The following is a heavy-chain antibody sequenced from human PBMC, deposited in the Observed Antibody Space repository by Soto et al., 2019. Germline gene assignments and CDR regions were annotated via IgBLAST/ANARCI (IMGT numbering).Heavy chain of an antibody. CDR2: IYYSGST. Sequence: SETLSLTCTVSGGSISSYYWSWIRQPPGKGLEWIGYIYYSGSTNYNPSLKSRVTISVDTSKNQFSLKLSSVTAADPAVYYCARGIGCLVSSGDFWFDPWGEGAMVGV. J-gene: IGHJ5*02. D-gene: IGHD3-22*01. CDR1: GGSISSYY. V-gene: IGHV4-59*08. CDR3: ARGIGCLVSSGDFWFDP.